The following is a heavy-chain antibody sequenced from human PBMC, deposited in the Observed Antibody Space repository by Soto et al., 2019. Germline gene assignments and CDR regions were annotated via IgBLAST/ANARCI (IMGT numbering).Heavy chain of an antibody. Sequence: QVPLVQSGAEVREPGSSVMVSCKTSGGSFSTYAISWVRQAPGHGLEWMGGILPIFGTPTNAQKFQGRVTIKADESPSTAYMEVRSLTSEDTAVYYCARSLGLEYYYGMDVWGQGTTVIVSS. J-gene: IGHJ6*02. CDR1: GGSFSTYA. CDR2: ILPIFGTP. V-gene: IGHV1-69*12. D-gene: IGHD1-1*01. CDR3: ARSLGLEYYYGMDV.